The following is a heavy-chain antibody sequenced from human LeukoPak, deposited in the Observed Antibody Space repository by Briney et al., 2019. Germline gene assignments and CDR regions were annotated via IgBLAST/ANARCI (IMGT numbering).Heavy chain of an antibody. D-gene: IGHD5-24*01. CDR1: GFTSSSYA. J-gene: IGHJ4*02. Sequence: PGGSLRLSCAASGFTSSSYAMLWVRQAQGKGLEWVAVISYDGSNKYYADSVKGRFTISRDNSKNTLYLQMNSLRAEDTAVYYCATGRDGYNLDYRGQGTLVTVSS. CDR2: ISYDGSNK. V-gene: IGHV3-30-3*01. CDR3: ATGRDGYNLDY.